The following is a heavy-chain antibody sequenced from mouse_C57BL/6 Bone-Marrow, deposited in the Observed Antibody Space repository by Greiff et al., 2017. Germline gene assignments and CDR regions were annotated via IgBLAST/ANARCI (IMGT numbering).Heavy chain of an antibody. V-gene: IGHV1-55*01. D-gene: IGHD2-2*01. CDR2: IYPGSGST. CDR1: GYTFTSYW. J-gene: IGHJ2*01. CDR3: ARMRLWLRRDDY. Sequence: QVQLQQPGAELVKPGASVKMSCKASGYTFTSYWITWVKQRPGQGLEWIGDIYPGSGSTNYNEKFKSKATLTVDTSSSTAYMQLSSLTSEDSAVYYCARMRLWLRRDDYWGQGTTLTVSS.